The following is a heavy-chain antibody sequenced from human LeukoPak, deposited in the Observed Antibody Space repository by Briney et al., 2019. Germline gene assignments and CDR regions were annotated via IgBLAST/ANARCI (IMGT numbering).Heavy chain of an antibody. J-gene: IGHJ4*02. CDR3: AKDPWEVPAATFDY. Sequence: PGGSLRLSCAASKFTFSSYAMSWVRQAPGKGLEWVSVISGSGGSTYYADSVKGRFTISRDNSKNTLYLQMNSLRAEDTAVYYCAKDPWEVPAATFDYWGQGTLVTVSS. D-gene: IGHD2-2*01. CDR1: KFTFSSYA. CDR2: ISGSGGST. V-gene: IGHV3-23*01.